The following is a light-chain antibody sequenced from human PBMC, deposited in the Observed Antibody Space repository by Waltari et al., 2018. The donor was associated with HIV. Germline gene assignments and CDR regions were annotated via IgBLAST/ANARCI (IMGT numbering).Light chain of an antibody. CDR3: LLSYSGVRV. CDR2: DTE. V-gene: IGLV7-46*01. Sequence: QAVVTQEPSLSVSPGGTVTVTCASFTGSVSRKNYVHWIQLKPGQAPRTLRYDTEKRPPWTPGRFSGSLVGGIAALTLSGALTDDEADYYCLLSYSGVRVFGGGTKLTV. J-gene: IGLJ3*02. CDR1: TGSVSRKNY.